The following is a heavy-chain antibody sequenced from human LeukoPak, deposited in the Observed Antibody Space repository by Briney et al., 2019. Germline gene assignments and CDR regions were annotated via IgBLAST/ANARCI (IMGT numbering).Heavy chain of an antibody. CDR3: ARDRGPYSSAAGEVDY. V-gene: IGHV3-21*01. Sequence: GGSLRLSCAASGFTFSSYDMTWVRQAPGKGLEWVSSISSSSSYIYYADSVKGRFTISRDNANNSLYLQINSLRAEDTAVYYCARDRGPYSSAAGEVDYWGQGTLVTVSS. CDR1: GFTFSSYD. CDR2: ISSSSSYI. D-gene: IGHD6-25*01. J-gene: IGHJ4*02.